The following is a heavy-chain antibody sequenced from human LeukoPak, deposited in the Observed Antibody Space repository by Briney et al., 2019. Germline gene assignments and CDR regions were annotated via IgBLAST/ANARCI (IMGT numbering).Heavy chain of an antibody. Sequence: SETLSLTCTVSGGSISSYYWSWIRQPPGKGLEWIGHIYYSGSTNYNPSLKSRVTIAVDTSKNQFSLKLNSVTPADTAVYYCTRNYDSSGYTTFGYWGRGTLVTVSS. CDR3: TRNYDSSGYTTFGY. J-gene: IGHJ4*02. CDR1: GGSISSYY. D-gene: IGHD3-22*01. V-gene: IGHV4-59*01. CDR2: IYYSGST.